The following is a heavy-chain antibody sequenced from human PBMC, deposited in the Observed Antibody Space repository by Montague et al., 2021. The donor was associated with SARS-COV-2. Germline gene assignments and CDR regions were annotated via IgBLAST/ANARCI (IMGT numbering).Heavy chain of an antibody. CDR3: AGDIVAGLLSY. Sequence: SETLSLTCAVSGGSITVYYWNWIRQSAGKGLEWLRRIDARGNTHYNPSVQSRLTMSVDTSKKRFSLKLTSVAAADTALYYCAGDIVAGLLSYWGQGTLVSVSS. D-gene: IGHD3-9*01. CDR1: GGSITVYY. V-gene: IGHV4-4*07. CDR2: IDARGNT. J-gene: IGHJ4*02.